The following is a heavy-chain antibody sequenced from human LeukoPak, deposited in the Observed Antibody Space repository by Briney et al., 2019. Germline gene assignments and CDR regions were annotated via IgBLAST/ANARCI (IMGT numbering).Heavy chain of an antibody. V-gene: IGHV3-23*01. J-gene: IGHJ4*02. CDR3: PKDGYYYDSSGYYSDY. CDR2: ISGSGGST. Sequence: GGSLRLSCAASGFTFSSYAMSWVRQAPGKGLEWVSAISGSGGSTYYADSVKGRFTISRDNSKNTLYLQMNSLRAEDTAVYYCPKDGYYYDSSGYYSDYWGQGTLVTVSS. CDR1: GFTFSSYA. D-gene: IGHD3-22*01.